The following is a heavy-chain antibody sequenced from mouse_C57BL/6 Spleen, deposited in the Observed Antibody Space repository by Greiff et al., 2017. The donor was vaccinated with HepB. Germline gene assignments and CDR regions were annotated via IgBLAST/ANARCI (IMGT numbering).Heavy chain of an antibody. D-gene: IGHD4-1*01. CDR3: ASNWDVWYFDV. V-gene: IGHV3-6*01. J-gene: IGHJ1*03. CDR1: GYSITSGYY. CDR2: ISYDGSN. Sequence: LQESGPGLVKPSQSLSLTCSVTGYSITSGYYWNWIRQFPGNKLEWMGYISYDGSNNYNPSLKNRISITRDTSKNQFFLKLNSVTTEDTATYYCASNWDVWYFDVWGTGTTVTVSS.